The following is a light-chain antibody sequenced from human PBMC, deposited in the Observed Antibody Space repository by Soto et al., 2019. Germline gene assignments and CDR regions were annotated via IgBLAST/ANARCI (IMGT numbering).Light chain of an antibody. V-gene: IGLV2-11*01. CDR3: CSYAGSNTFV. Sequence: QSALTQPRSVSGSPGQSVTISCTGTSSDVGGYNYVSWYQQHPGKAPKLMIYDVSKRPSGVPDRFSGSKSGNTASLTISGLKAEDEADYYCCSYAGSNTFVFVTGTKVTVL. J-gene: IGLJ1*01. CDR2: DVS. CDR1: SSDVGGYNY.